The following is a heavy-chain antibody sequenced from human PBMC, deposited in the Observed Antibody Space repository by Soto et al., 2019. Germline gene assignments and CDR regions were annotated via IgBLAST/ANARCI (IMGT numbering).Heavy chain of an antibody. CDR2: IYHSGST. D-gene: IGHD3-16*02. CDR3: ARGGFITFGGVIVNPGAFDI. J-gene: IGHJ3*02. CDR1: GGSISSGGYS. Sequence: QLQLQESGSGLVKPSQTLSLTCAVSGGSISSGGYSWSWIRQPPGKGLEWIGYIYHSGSTYYNPSLKGRVTLSVDRSKNQFSLKLSSVTAAETAVYYCARGGFITFGGVIVNPGAFDIWGQGTMVTVSS. V-gene: IGHV4-30-2*01.